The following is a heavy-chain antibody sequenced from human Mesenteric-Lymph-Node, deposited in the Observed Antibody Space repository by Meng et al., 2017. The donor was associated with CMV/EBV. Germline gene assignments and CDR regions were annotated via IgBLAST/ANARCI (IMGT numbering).Heavy chain of an antibody. Sequence: GESLKISCAASGFTFSDYYMSWIRQAPGKGLEWVSYISSSGSTIYYADSVKGRFTISRDNAKNTLYLQMNSLRAEDTAVYYCARVGRGRKAYYFDYWGQGTLVTVSS. CDR1: GFTFSDYY. D-gene: IGHD1-14*01. V-gene: IGHV3-11*04. CDR2: ISSSGSTI. CDR3: ARVGRGRKAYYFDY. J-gene: IGHJ4*02.